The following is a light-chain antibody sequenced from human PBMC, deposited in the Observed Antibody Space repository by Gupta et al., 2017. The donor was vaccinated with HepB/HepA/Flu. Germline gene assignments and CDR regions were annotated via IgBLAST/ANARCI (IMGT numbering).Light chain of an antibody. CDR3: QQEHLWPWA. V-gene: IGKV3-15*01. Sequence: IVVTHSPATLSFSPGERATLSCRARQSINSNLGWYQQKPGQAPRLLMYGASNRDRGFPARFSGSGSGTEFTLTISSRQSEDFAVYYCQQEHLWPWAFGQGTKMEIK. CDR2: GAS. J-gene: IGKJ1*01. CDR1: QSINSN.